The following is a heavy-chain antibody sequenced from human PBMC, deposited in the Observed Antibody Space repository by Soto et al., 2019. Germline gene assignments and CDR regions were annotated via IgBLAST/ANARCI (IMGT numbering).Heavy chain of an antibody. J-gene: IGHJ6*03. CDR1: GGSFSGYY. CDR2: INHSGST. Sequence: QVQLQQWGAGLLKPSETLSLTCAVYGGSFSGYYWSWIRQPPGKGLEWIGEINHSGSTNYNPSLKSRVTISVDTSKNQFSLKLSSVTAADTAVYYCAREGMADPGYCSSTSCPRPPFYMDVWGKGTTVTVSS. V-gene: IGHV4-34*01. CDR3: AREGMADPGYCSSTSCPRPPFYMDV. D-gene: IGHD2-2*01.